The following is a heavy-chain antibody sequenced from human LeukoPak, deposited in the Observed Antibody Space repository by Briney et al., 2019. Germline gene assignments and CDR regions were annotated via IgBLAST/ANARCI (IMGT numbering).Heavy chain of an antibody. J-gene: IGHJ5*02. V-gene: IGHV5-51*01. CDR1: GYSFSTYW. D-gene: IGHD3-16*01. CDR2: IYPDDSDT. Sequence: GESLKISCKGSGYSFSTYWIAWVRQMPGKGLEWMGIIYPDDSDTRYSPSFQGQVTISADKSISTAYLRWSSLKASDSGIYYCARAASYTSLRYNWFDPWGQGTLVTVSS. CDR3: ARAASYTSLRYNWFDP.